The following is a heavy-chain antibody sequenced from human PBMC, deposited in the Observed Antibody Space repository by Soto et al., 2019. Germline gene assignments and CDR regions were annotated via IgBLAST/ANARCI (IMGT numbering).Heavy chain of an antibody. V-gene: IGHV4-39*01. CDR2: IYYSGST. J-gene: IGHJ3*02. CDR3: ARRTMVRGDLI. CDR1: GGSISSSSYY. D-gene: IGHD3-10*01. Sequence: QLQLQESGPGLVKPSETLSLTCTVSGGSISSSSYYWGWIRQPPGKGLEWIGSIYYSGSTYYNPSLQSRVTMPVDTSKNQFSLKRSSVTAADTAVYYCARRTMVRGDLIWGQGTMVTVSS.